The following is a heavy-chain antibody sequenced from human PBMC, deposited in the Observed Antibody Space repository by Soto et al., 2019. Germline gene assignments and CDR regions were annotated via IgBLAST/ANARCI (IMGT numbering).Heavy chain of an antibody. V-gene: IGHV1-8*01. Sequence: QVRLVQSVAEVKKPGASVKVSFKASGYTFTSYDINWVRQATGQGREWMGWMNPKSGNTGYAHKFQGRVTMTRNTSIRTAYMELSRLRSEDTAVYYRAITYHSGSGIYYSRRLDEWGKVTLVTVSS. CDR1: GYTFTSYD. CDR2: MNPKSGNT. CDR3: AITYHSGSGIYYSRRLDE. J-gene: IGHJ4*02. D-gene: IGHD3-10*01.